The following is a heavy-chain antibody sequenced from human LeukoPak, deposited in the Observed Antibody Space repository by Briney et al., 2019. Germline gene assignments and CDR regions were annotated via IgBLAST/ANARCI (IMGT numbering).Heavy chain of an antibody. CDR1: GCTISSGSNH. D-gene: IGHD3-3*01. CDR2: IYSSGST. J-gene: IGHJ4*02. Sequence: SETLSLTCTASGCTISSGSNHWGWLRQPAGKGLEGIGRIYSSGSTNYNPSLKSRVTISVDTSKNQFSLKLSSVTAADTAVYYCARGPNDFWSGYYTPYFDYWGQGTLVTVSS. V-gene: IGHV4-61*02. CDR3: ARGPNDFWSGYYTPYFDY.